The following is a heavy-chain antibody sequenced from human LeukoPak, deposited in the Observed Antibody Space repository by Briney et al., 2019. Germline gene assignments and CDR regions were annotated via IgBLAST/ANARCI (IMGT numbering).Heavy chain of an antibody. J-gene: IGHJ4*02. V-gene: IGHV3-30*04. CDR2: ISSDGSNK. D-gene: IGHD1-26*01. CDR1: GFTFSYYA. CDR3: ARDSGAPGSPLDY. Sequence: SGGSLRLSCAASGFTFSYYAIPWVRQAPGKGLEWVALISSDGSNKYYAASVKGRFTISRDNSKNTLYLQMNSLRPEDTAVYYCARDSGAPGSPLDYWGQGTLVTVSS.